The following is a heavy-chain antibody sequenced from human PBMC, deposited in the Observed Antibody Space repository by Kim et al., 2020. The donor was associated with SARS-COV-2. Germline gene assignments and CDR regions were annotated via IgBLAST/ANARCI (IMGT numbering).Heavy chain of an antibody. D-gene: IGHD3-22*01. CDR1: GGSIISSTYY. J-gene: IGHJ5*02. Sequence: SETLSLTCTVSGGSIISSTYYWGWIRQPPGKGLEWIGSIYFSGSTYYNPSLKSRVTISVDTSKNQFSLRLSSVTAADTAVYYCARPRSSDSSGYYYFDPWGPGTLVTVSS. CDR2: IYFSGST. CDR3: ARPRSSDSSGYYYFDP. V-gene: IGHV4-39*01.